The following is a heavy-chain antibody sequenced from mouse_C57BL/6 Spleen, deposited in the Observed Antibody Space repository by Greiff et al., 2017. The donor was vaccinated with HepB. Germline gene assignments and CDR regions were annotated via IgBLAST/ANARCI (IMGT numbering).Heavy chain of an antibody. CDR1: GYTFTGYW. V-gene: IGHV1-9*01. CDR3: GRGKYSNYGWFAY. D-gene: IGHD2-5*01. CDR2: ILPGSGST. Sequence: VQLQQSGAELMKPGASVKLSCKATGYTFTGYWIEWVKQRPGHGLEWIGEILPGSGSTYYNEKFKGKATLTADKSSSTAYMQLSSLTSEDSAVYFSGRGKYSNYGWFAYWGQGTLVTVSA. J-gene: IGHJ3*01.